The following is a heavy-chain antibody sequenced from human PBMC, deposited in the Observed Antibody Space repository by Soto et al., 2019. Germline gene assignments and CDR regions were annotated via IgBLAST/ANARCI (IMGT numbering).Heavy chain of an antibody. CDR1: GFTFSSYG. Sequence: QVQLVESGGGVVQPGRSLRLSCAASGFTFSSYGMHWVRQAPGKGLEWVAVIWYDGSNKYYADSVKGRFTISRDNSKNTLYLQMNSLRAEDTAVDYCAREGDTGGIEVWGQGTTVTVSS. J-gene: IGHJ6*02. V-gene: IGHV3-33*01. CDR3: AREGDTGGIEV. CDR2: IWYDGSNK. D-gene: IGHD1-26*01.